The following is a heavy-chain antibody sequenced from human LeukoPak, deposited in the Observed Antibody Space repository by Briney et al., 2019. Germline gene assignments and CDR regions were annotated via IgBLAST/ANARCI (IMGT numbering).Heavy chain of an antibody. CDR1: GYSFTSYW. CDR2: IYPGDSDT. J-gene: IGHJ6*03. V-gene: IGHV5-51*01. Sequence: GESLKISCKGSGYSFTSYWIGWVRQMPGKGLDWMGIIYPGDSDTRYSPSFQGQVTISADKSISTAYLQWSSLRASDTAMYYCARRGVVAATLNYYYYYMDVWGKGTTVTVSS. CDR3: ARRGVVAATLNYYYYYMDV. D-gene: IGHD2-15*01.